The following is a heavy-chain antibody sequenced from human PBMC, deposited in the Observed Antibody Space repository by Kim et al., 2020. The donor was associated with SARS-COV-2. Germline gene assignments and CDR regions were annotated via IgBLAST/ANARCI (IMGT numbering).Heavy chain of an antibody. V-gene: IGHV1-3*01. D-gene: IGHD6-13*01. Sequence: KFQGRVTITRDTSASTAYMELSSLRSEDTAVYYCARGNQYSSSWYFWFDPWGQGTLVTVSS. J-gene: IGHJ5*02. CDR3: ARGNQYSSSWYFWFDP.